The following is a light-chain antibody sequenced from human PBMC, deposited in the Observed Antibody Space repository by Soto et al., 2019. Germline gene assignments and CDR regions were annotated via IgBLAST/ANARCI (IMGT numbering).Light chain of an antibody. CDR3: TSYTITHIPVI. J-gene: IGLJ7*01. V-gene: IGLV2-14*02. CDR1: SNDFGTYYF. CDR2: DGT. Sequence: QSALTQPASVSGSPGQSITISCTRTSNDFGTYYFVSWYQQHPDKAPKLIIYDGTERPSGVSNRFSGSKSGNTASLTITGLQPEDEASYYCTSYTITHIPVIFGGGTQLTVL.